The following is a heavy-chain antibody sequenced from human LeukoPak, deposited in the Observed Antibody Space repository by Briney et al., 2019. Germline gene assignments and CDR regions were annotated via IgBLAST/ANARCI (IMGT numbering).Heavy chain of an antibody. CDR1: GGSFSGYY. D-gene: IGHD3-10*01. Sequence: SETLSLTCAVYGGSFSGYYWSWIRQPPGKGLEWIGEINHSGGTNYSPSLKSRVTISVDTSKNQFSLKLSSVTAADTAVYYCARVGYGSGSYYYFDYWGQGTLVTVSS. J-gene: IGHJ4*02. CDR3: ARVGYGSGSYYYFDY. V-gene: IGHV4-34*01. CDR2: INHSGGT.